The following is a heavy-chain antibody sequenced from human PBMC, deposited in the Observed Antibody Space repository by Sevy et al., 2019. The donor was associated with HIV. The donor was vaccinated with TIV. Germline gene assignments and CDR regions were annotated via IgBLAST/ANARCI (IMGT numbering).Heavy chain of an antibody. J-gene: IGHJ6*02. CDR1: GGSIVSSSRY. CDR2: IYYSGDT. V-gene: IGHV4-39*02. CDR3: AREAGGYDYDYGMDV. Sequence: SETLSLTCSVSGGSIVSSSRYWGWIRQPPGKRLEWLGRIYYSGDTYYNPSLNGRLTISIDTSKNQFSLNLRAVTAADTAIYYCAREAGGYDYDYGMDVWGQGTTVTVSS. D-gene: IGHD5-12*01.